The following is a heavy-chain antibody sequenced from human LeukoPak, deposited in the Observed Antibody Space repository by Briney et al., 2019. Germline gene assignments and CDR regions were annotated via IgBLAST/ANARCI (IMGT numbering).Heavy chain of an antibody. Sequence: PSETLSLTCAVYGGSFSGYYWSWIRQPQGKGLEWIGEINHSGSTNYNPSLKSRVTISVDTSKNQFSLKLSSVTAADTAVYYCARGRGRHHIVLVVYATPNWFDPWGQGTLVTVSS. CDR3: ARGRGRHHIVLVVYATPNWFDP. D-gene: IGHD2-8*02. J-gene: IGHJ5*02. CDR1: GGSFSGYY. CDR2: INHSGST. V-gene: IGHV4-34*01.